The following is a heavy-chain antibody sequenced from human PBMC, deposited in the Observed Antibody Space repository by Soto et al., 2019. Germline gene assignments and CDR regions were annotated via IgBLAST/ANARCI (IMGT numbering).Heavy chain of an antibody. Sequence: ASVXVSFKAAFYTFTSYGVKCGLQAAGQGLECMRGISAYNGNTNYAQKLHGRVTMTTDTSTSKAYMELSSMRSDATAVYYCARDGNYDFWSGYWSNLGYYGMEVWGQGPTVTVS. D-gene: IGHD3-3*01. CDR1: FYTFTSYG. CDR2: ISAYNGNT. CDR3: ARDGNYDFWSGYWSNLGYYGMEV. J-gene: IGHJ6*01. V-gene: IGHV1-18*04.